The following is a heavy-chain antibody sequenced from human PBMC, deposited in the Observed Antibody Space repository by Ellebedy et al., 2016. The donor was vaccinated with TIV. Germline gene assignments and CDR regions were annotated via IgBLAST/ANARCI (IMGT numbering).Heavy chain of an antibody. CDR1: GFSFNT. CDR3: VIDRNNWKDVG. V-gene: IGHV3-64D*06. Sequence: PGGSLRLSCSASGFSFNTEHWVRQAPGKGLEYVAAITHDGRSTFYADSVRGRFTISRDTSKNTMDLQMSSLRPEDTAVYYCVIDRNNWKDVGWGQGIMVTVSS. J-gene: IGHJ4*02. D-gene: IGHD1-20*01. CDR2: ITHDGRST.